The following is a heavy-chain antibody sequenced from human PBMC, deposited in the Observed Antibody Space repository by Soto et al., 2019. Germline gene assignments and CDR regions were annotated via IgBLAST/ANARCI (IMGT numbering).Heavy chain of an antibody. Sequence: QVQLLESGPGLVKPSETLSLTCTVSGGSISSYYWSWIRQPPGKGLEWIGYIYYSGSTNYNPSLKSRVTISVDTSKNQFSLKLSSVTAADTAVYYCARAYGDYSSVLFDYWGQGTLVTVSS. CDR2: IYYSGST. CDR1: GGSISSYY. V-gene: IGHV4-59*01. J-gene: IGHJ4*02. D-gene: IGHD4-17*01. CDR3: ARAYGDYSSVLFDY.